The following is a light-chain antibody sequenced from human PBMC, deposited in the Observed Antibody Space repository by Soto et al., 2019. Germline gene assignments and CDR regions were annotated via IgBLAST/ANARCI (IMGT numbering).Light chain of an antibody. J-gene: IGKJ1*01. Sequence: EIVLTQSPGTLSLSPGERATLSCRASQSVSSSYLAWYQQKPGQAPRLLIYGASSRAAGNPDRVSGSGSWTDFTLTISSLEPEDFAVYYCQQYGSSRTFGQGTKVEIK. CDR2: GAS. CDR1: QSVSSSY. CDR3: QQYGSSRT. V-gene: IGKV3-20*01.